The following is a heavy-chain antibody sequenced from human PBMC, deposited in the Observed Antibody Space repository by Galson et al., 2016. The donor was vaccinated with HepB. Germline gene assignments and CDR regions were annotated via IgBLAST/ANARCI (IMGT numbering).Heavy chain of an antibody. CDR1: GDSMSSHDW. J-gene: IGHJ3*02. V-gene: IGHV4-4*02. CDR2: IHPSGST. CDR3: ARALAVNGAFDI. D-gene: IGHD4-17*01. Sequence: ETLSLTCGVSGDSMSSHDWWSWIGHPPGKGLEWIGEIHPSGSTHSNPSLKSRVTISVDSSRQQFYLRLYSVTAADTAVYYCARALAVNGAFDIWGQGTMVTVSS.